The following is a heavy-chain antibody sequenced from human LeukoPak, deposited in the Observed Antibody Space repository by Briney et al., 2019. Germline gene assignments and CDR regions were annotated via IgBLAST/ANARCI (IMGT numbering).Heavy chain of an antibody. CDR3: ATDPY. J-gene: IGHJ4*01. CDR1: RYTFTDYY. Sequence: ASGKLSCKASRYTFTDYYMHWVQQAPGQGLEWMGLFDPEDAETIYAEKSQGRVTITADTSTDTAYMELSSLRSEYTAVYYCATDPYWGHGTLVTVSS. CDR2: FDPEDAET. V-gene: IGHV1-69-2*01.